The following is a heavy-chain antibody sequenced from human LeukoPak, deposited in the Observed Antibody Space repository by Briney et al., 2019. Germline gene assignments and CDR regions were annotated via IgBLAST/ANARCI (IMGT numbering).Heavy chain of an antibody. CDR2: IYHSGST. CDR3: ARAPTRRYSSRRAAFDI. CDR1: GYSISNGYY. D-gene: IGHD6-19*01. Sequence: TSETLSLTCTVSGYSISNGYYWGWIRQPPGKGLEWIGSIYHSGSTYYNPSLESRVTISVDTSKNQFSLKLSSVTAADTAVYYCARAPTRRYSSRRAAFDIWGQGTMVTVSS. V-gene: IGHV4-38-2*02. J-gene: IGHJ3*02.